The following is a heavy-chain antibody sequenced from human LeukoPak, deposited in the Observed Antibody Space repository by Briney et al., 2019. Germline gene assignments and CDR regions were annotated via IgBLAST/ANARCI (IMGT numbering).Heavy chain of an antibody. V-gene: IGHV4-39*01. CDR3: ARGRVGYQLLYRYVRGCWFDP. CDR2: IHYSAAT. D-gene: IGHD2-2*02. Sequence: PSETLSLTCLVSGGSISSSNYYWGWIRQSPGKGLEWIGNIHYSAATYYNPSLRSRVTISVDTSKNQFSLKLSSVTAADTAVYYCARGRVGYQLLYRYVRGCWFDPWGQGTLVTVSS. J-gene: IGHJ5*02. CDR1: GGSISSSNYY.